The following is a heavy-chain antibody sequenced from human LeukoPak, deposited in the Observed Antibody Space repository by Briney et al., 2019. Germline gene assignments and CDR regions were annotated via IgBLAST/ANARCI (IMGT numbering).Heavy chain of an antibody. J-gene: IGHJ4*02. V-gene: IGHV1-2*02. CDR1: GSTFTSYY. D-gene: IGHD5-12*01. CDR3: ARGPRYGESGYDLGPY. Sequence: ASVKVSCKASGSTFTSYYIHWMRQAPGQGLEWVGWINPNSGGSHYARRFQGRVTMTSDTSINTGYMELTSLTTDDTAVYYCARGPRYGESGYDLGPYWGQGTLVTVSS. CDR2: INPNSGGS.